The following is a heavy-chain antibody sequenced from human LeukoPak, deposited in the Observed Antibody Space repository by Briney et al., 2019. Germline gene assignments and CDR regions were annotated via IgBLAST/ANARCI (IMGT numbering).Heavy chain of an antibody. Sequence: PGGSLRLSCAASGLTMNNFGMHWLRQAPGKGLEWVAVIWNDGSQKHYIDSVKGRFTISRENSMKNLYLHMNGLRVEATGVYYCVKGADGDYNFEDSFYFESWGQGTLVTVSS. D-gene: IGHD4-17*01. J-gene: IGHJ4*02. CDR3: VKGADGDYNFEDSFYFES. V-gene: IGHV3-33*06. CDR1: GLTMNNFG. CDR2: IWNDGSQK.